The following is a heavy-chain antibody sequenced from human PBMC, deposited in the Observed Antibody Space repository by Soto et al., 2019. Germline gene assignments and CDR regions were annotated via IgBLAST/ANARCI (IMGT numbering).Heavy chain of an antibody. CDR3: AKDSGRSSSGYYYNY. Sequence: GGALRLSCAPSGFPLSSYSLSLVRPAPGKGLEWVSAISGSGGSTYYADSVKGRFTISRDNSKNTLYLQMNSLRAEDTAVYYCAKDSGRSSSGYYYNYWGQGTLVTVSS. J-gene: IGHJ4*02. CDR2: ISGSGGST. D-gene: IGHD3-22*01. V-gene: IGHV3-23*01. CDR1: GFPLSSYS.